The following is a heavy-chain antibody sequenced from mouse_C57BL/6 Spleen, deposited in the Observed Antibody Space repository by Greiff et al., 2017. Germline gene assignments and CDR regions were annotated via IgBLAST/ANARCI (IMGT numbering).Heavy chain of an antibody. V-gene: IGHV8-12*01. Sequence: QVTLKVSGPGILQSSPTLSLTCSFSGSSLSTSGMGVIWLSQPSGKGLDWLAHIYWDDDKRYNPSLKSRLTISKDTSRNQVFLKITSVDTADTATYYCAREGWLLRGAMDYWGQGTSVTVSS. CDR3: AREGWLLRGAMDY. D-gene: IGHD2-3*01. J-gene: IGHJ4*01. CDR2: IYWDDDK. CDR1: GSSLSTSGMG.